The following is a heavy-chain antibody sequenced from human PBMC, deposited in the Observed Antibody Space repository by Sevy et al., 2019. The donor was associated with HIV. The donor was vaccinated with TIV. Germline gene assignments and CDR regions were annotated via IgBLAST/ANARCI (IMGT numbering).Heavy chain of an antibody. D-gene: IGHD2-2*01. CDR3: ARESGDCSSTSCYEGVFDY. V-gene: IGHV4-34*01. J-gene: IGHJ4*02. CDR2: INHSGST. Sequence: SETLSLTCAVYGGSFSGYYWSWFRQPPGKGLEWIGEINHSGSTNYNPSLKSRVTISIGTSKNQFSLKLSSVTAADTAVYYCARESGDCSSTSCYEGVFDYWGQGTLVTVSS. CDR1: GGSFSGYY.